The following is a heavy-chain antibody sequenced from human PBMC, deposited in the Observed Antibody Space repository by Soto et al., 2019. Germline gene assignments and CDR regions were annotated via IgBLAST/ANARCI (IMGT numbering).Heavy chain of an antibody. CDR3: ARGPYFDTSSCFLPNYYFAMDV. Sequence: EVQLLESGGGLVQPGGSLRLSCAASGFTFTNFAMSWVRQAPGKGLEWVSYIGGRDGTILYADSVKGRFAIARDNPKNTLDLQANSMRAEDTAVYYCARGPYFDTSSCFLPNYYFAMDVRGRGITVTVSS. J-gene: IGHJ6*04. V-gene: IGHV3-23*01. D-gene: IGHD2-2*01. CDR1: GFTFTNFA. CDR2: IGGRDGTI.